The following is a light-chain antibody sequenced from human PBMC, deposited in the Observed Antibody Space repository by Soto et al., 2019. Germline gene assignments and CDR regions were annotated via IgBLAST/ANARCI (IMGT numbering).Light chain of an antibody. V-gene: IGLV1-47*02. Sequence: QSVLTQPPSASGTPGQRVTISCSGSTSNLGSHFVYWYQQLPGTAPKLLIYNNNQRPSGVPDRFSGSKSGTSASLAISGLRAEDEADYYCGSYTGTIYVFGTGTKVTVL. CDR2: NNN. J-gene: IGLJ1*01. CDR3: GSYTGTIYV. CDR1: TSNLGSHF.